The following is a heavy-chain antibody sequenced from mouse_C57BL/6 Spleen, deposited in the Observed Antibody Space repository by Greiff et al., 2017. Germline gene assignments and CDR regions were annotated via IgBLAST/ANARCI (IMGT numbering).Heavy chain of an antibody. J-gene: IGHJ3*01. CDR3: ATEYYYGSSSFAY. D-gene: IGHD1-1*01. CDR2: ISYDGSN. CDR1: GYSITSGYY. V-gene: IGHV3-6*01. Sequence: VQLKESGPGLVKPSQSLSLTCSVTGYSITSGYYWNWIRQFPGNKLEWMGYISYDGSNNYNPSLKNRISITRDTSKNQFFLKLNSVTTEDTATYYCATEYYYGSSSFAYWGQGTLVTVSA.